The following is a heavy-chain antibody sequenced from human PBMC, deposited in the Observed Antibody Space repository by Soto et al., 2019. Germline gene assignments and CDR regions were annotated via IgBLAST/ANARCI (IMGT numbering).Heavy chain of an antibody. CDR2: ITPILGTT. V-gene: IGHV1-69*13. Sequence: SSVKVSCKASGGIFRNYAFSWVRQAPGQGLEWMGGITPILGTTNYAQKFQGRVTITADEFTSSVYMELSSLRPDDTAVYYCARVTGSSGNDYFWYYGMDVWGQGTTVTVSS. J-gene: IGHJ6*02. CDR3: ARVTGSSGNDYFWYYGMDV. CDR1: GGIFRNYA. D-gene: IGHD6-19*01.